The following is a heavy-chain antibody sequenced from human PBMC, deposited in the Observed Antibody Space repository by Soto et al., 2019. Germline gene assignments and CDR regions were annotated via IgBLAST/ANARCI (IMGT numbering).Heavy chain of an antibody. Sequence: QVQLVQSGAEVQKPGSSLKVSCKASGGTFRSYAISWVRQAPGQGLAWMGGIIPIVGTANYAQKFQGRVTITADKSTSTAYMELSSLRSEYTAVYYCASPGHYDSSGYIICAFDILGQGTMVTVSS. CDR1: GGTFRSYA. CDR3: ASPGHYDSSGYIICAFDI. CDR2: IIPIVGTA. J-gene: IGHJ3*02. D-gene: IGHD3-22*01. V-gene: IGHV1-69*06.